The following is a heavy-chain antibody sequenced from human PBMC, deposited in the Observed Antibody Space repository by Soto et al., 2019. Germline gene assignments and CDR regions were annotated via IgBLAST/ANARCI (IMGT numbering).Heavy chain of an antibody. Sequence: QVQLVESGGALVKPGGSLRLSCGASGFTFSDYYMSWIRQAPGKGLEWISYIWSDGSDIYYADSVKGQFTISRDNARDSVYLQMNSLRAEDTGVYYCARGHYGLDVWGQGTTVTVSS. V-gene: IGHV3-11*01. CDR1: GFTFSDYY. CDR2: IWSDGSDI. J-gene: IGHJ6*02. CDR3: ARGHYGLDV.